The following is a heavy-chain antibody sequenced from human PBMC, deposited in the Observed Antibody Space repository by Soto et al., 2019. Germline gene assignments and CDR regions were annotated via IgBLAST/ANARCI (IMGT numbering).Heavy chain of an antibody. CDR3: ARGDSYHAFYVMDV. V-gene: IGHV1-3*01. J-gene: IGHJ6*02. CDR2: INSGNGNT. D-gene: IGHD2-21*02. Sequence: QVQLVQSGAEVKKPGASVQVSCKTSGYTFTGYAIHWVRQAPGQRLEWMGWINSGNGNTKYSQKRQGRVTITRDTSANTVDMDLTSLRSGHTAVYSCARGDSYHAFYVMDVWGQGTTVTVSS. CDR1: GYTFTGYA.